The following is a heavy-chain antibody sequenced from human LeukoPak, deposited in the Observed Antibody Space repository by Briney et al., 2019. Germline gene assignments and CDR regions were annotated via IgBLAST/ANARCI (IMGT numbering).Heavy chain of an antibody. J-gene: IGHJ4*02. CDR3: ARSTVTAAGALDY. CDR1: GFSFSDHY. V-gene: IGHV3-11*01. Sequence: GGSLRLSCVASGFSFSDHYMTWIRQTPGKGLEWVSYISGTGSRTYYGDAGKGRFTISRDNAKRLVDLQMNSLRADDTAIYYCARSTVTAAGALDYWGQGILVTVSS. CDR2: ISGTGSRT. D-gene: IGHD6-25*01.